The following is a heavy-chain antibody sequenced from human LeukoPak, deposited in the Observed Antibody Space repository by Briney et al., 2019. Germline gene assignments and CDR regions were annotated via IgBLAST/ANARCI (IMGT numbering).Heavy chain of an antibody. CDR1: GGSFSGYY. J-gene: IGHJ4*02. Sequence: SETLSLTCAVYGGSFSGYYWSWIRQPPGKGLEWIGSITYSGSTYYNPSLKRRVTISVDTSKNQFSLKLSSVTAADTAVYYCARGESSGWYYWGQGTLVTVSS. CDR3: ARGESSGWYY. CDR2: ITYSGST. V-gene: IGHV4-34*01. D-gene: IGHD6-19*01.